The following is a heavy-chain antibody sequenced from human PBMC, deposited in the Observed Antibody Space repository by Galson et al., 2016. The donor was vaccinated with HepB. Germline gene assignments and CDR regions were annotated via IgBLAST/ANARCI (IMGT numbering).Heavy chain of an antibody. V-gene: IGHV3-9*01. CDR2: ISWDSKDI. D-gene: IGHD2-15*01. Sequence: SLRLSCAASGFNFDFYAMHWVRQVPGKGLEWVSGISWDSKDIGYADSVKGRFTVSRDNAKNSLYLQMNSLRPEDTALYYCITDDRGSPSEGYWGQGTLVT. CDR3: ITDDRGSPSEGY. CDR1: GFNFDFYA. J-gene: IGHJ4*02.